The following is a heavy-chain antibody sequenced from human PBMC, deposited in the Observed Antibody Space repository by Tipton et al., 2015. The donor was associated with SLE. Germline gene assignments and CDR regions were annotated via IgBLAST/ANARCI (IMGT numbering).Heavy chain of an antibody. J-gene: IGHJ4*02. CDR3: ARLTWSNGPFEY. Sequence: LRLSCTVSSGAISNYYWSWIRQPPGKGLEWIGYIYYTGSTNYNPSLKSRVTISVDTSKNQFSLQLISATAADPALYYCARLTWSNGPFEYWGQGTLVTVSS. CDR2: IYYTGST. D-gene: IGHD1-26*01. CDR1: SGAISNYY. V-gene: IGHV4-59*08.